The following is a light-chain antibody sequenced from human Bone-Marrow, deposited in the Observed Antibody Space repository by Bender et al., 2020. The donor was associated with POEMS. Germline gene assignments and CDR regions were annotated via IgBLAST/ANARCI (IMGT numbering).Light chain of an antibody. CDR2: DVS. CDR3: CSYTTSSTVV. J-gene: IGLJ2*01. V-gene: IGLV2-14*03. Sequence: QSALTQPASVSGSPGQSITISCTGTSSDVGGYDYVSWYQHHPGKAPKLMIFDVSNRPSGVSYRFSGSKSANTASLTISGLQAEDEADYYCCSYTTSSTVVFGGGTKLTVL. CDR1: SSDVGGYDY.